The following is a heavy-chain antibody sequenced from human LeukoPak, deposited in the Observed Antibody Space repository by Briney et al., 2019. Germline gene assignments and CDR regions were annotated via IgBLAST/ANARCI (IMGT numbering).Heavy chain of an antibody. CDR3: ARGGSVAGPYY. CDR2: IYSGGST. V-gene: IGHV3-66*01. Sequence: PGGSLRLSCAASGFTVNTNYMRWVRQAPGKGLEWVSVIYSGGSTYYADSVKGRFTISRDISKNTLYLQMNSLRAEDTAVYYCARGGSVAGPYYWGQGTLVTVSS. J-gene: IGHJ4*02. D-gene: IGHD6-19*01. CDR1: GFTVNTNY.